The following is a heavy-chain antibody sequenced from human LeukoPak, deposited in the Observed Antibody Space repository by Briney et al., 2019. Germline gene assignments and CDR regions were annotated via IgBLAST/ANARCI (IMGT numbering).Heavy chain of an antibody. CDR3: ARRMNDAFDI. CDR1: GGSFSGYY. Sequence: SETLSLTCAVYGGSFSGYYWSWIRQPPGKGLEWIGEINHSGSTNYNPSLKSRVTISVDTSKNQFSLKLNSVTAADTAVYYCARRMNDAFDIWGQGTMDTVSS. J-gene: IGHJ3*02. D-gene: IGHD2-8*01. V-gene: IGHV4-34*01. CDR2: INHSGST.